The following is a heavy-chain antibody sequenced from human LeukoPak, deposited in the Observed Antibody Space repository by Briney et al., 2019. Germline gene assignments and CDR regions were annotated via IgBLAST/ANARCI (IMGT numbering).Heavy chain of an antibody. CDR2: INTNTGKP. J-gene: IGHJ4*02. CDR3: AREIAGHENNYFDY. V-gene: IGHV7-4-1*02. CDR1: GYTFTSYD. D-gene: IGHD1-14*01. Sequence: ASVKVSCKAPGYTFTSYDINWVRQAPGQRLEWMGWINTNTGKPTYAQGFTGRFVLSLDPSVNTAYLQIRSLKVDDTAVYFCAREIAGHENNYFDYWGQGTLVTVSS.